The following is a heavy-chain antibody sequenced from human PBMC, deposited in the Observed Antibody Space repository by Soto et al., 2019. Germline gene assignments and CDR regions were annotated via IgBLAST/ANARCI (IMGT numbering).Heavy chain of an antibody. V-gene: IGHV4-30-2*01. CDR1: GGSISSGGYS. CDR3: ARGLSPLWEDYYGMDV. Sequence: QLQLQESGSGLVKPSHTLSLTCAVSGGSISSGGYSWSWIRQPPGKGLKWIGYIYHSGSTYYNPSLKSRVTISVDRSKNQLSLKQSSVTAADTAVYYCARGLSPLWEDYYGMDVWGQGSTVPVSS. D-gene: IGHD1-26*01. CDR2: IYHSGST. J-gene: IGHJ6*02.